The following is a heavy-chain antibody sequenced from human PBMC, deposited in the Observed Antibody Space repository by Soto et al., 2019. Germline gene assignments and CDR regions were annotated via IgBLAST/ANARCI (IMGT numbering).Heavy chain of an antibody. Sequence: PGGSLRLSCAASGFSFSNYAMNWVRQAPGKGLEWVSGISGGGGGTYYADSVKGRFIISRDNSKNTVYLQMNSLRAEDTAFYYSAKDSFSDRETFNFDSWCQGTLVTVSS. J-gene: IGHJ4*02. V-gene: IGHV3-23*01. CDR3: AKDSFSDRETFNFDS. CDR2: ISGGGGGT. CDR1: GFSFSNYA. D-gene: IGHD1-26*01.